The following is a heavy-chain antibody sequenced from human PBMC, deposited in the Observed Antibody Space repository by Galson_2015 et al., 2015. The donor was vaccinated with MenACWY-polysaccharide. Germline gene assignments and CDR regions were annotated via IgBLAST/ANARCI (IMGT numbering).Heavy chain of an antibody. CDR3: AKRMTTVGAFDI. D-gene: IGHD4-23*01. CDR1: GFNFGGNG. J-gene: IGHJ3*02. V-gene: IGHV3-33*03. Sequence: SLRLSCAGSGFNFGGNGLHWVRQAPGKGLEWVALIRNDGRKHYPDAVKGRFTISRDNSKNTLYLQMNSLRAEDTAVYYCAKRMTTVGAFDIWGHGTMVTVSS. CDR2: IRNDGRK.